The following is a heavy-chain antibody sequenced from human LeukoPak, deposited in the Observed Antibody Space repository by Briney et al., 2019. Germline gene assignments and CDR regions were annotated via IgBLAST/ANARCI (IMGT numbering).Heavy chain of an antibody. V-gene: IGHV3-53*01. D-gene: IGHD3-22*01. CDR2: IYSGGTI. CDR3: ARGHDSSGYKASLDY. CDR1: GFTVSSNY. J-gene: IGHJ4*02. Sequence: GGSLRLSCAASGFTVSSNYMSWVRQAPGRGLEWVSVIYSGGTIYYADSVKGRFTISRDNSKNTLYLQMNSLRAEDTAVYYCARGHDSSGYKASLDYWGQGTLVTVSS.